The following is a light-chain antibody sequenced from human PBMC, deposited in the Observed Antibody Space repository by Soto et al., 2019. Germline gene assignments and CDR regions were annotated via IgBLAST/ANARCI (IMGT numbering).Light chain of an antibody. CDR1: QSVSSSN. CDR2: GAS. V-gene: IGKV3-15*01. CDR3: QHYNNWPFT. Sequence: EIVLTQSPGTLSLSPGERATLSCRASQSVSSSNLAWYQQKPGQAPRLLIFGASTRATGIPARFSGSGSGTEFTLTISSLQSEDFAVYYCQHYNNWPFTFGGGTKVDIK. J-gene: IGKJ4*01.